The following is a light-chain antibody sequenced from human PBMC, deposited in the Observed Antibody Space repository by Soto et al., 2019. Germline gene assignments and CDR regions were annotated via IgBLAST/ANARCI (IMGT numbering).Light chain of an antibody. CDR1: SSNIGAGYD. Sequence: QLVLTQPPSVSGAPGQRVTISCTGSSSNIGAGYDVHWYQQLPGTAPKLLIYGNSNRPSGVPDRFSGSKSGTSASLAITGLQAEDEADYYCQSYDSSLRNVFGTGTKLTVL. V-gene: IGLV1-40*01. CDR2: GNS. J-gene: IGLJ1*01. CDR3: QSYDSSLRNV.